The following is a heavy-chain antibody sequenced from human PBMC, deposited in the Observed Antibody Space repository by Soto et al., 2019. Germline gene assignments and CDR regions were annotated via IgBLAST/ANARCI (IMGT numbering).Heavy chain of an antibody. Sequence: HPGGSLRLSCAASGFTFSNYAMTWVRQAPGKGLEWVSAIGSNGGSTYYADFVKGRFTISRDNSKNTLYLQMNSLRAEDTAVYYCAYSSTPFDYWGQGTLVTVSS. V-gene: IGHV3-23*01. D-gene: IGHD6-13*01. CDR3: AYSSTPFDY. J-gene: IGHJ4*02. CDR1: GFTFSNYA. CDR2: IGSNGGST.